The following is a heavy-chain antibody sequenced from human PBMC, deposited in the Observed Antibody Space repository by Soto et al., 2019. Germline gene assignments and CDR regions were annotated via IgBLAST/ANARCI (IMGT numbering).Heavy chain of an antibody. CDR3: ARSSGYSYGYSSFYFDY. J-gene: IGHJ4*02. Sequence: PGGSLRLSCVASGFIFSDYYMTWIRQAPGKGLEWVSYISNSESDIYYADSVKGRVTISSDNAKKSLYLQMHSLRAEDTDIYYCARSSGYSYGYSSFYFDYWGQGTLVTVSS. V-gene: IGHV3-11*01. CDR1: GFIFSDYY. D-gene: IGHD5-18*01. CDR2: ISNSESDI.